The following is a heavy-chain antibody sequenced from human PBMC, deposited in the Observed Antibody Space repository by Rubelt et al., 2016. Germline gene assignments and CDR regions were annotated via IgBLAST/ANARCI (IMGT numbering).Heavy chain of an antibody. CDR3: ARCYGSGSYGNWFDP. J-gene: IGHJ5*02. D-gene: IGHD3-10*01. CDR1: GYTFTSYG. CDR2: ISAYNGNT. V-gene: IGHV1-18*01. Sequence: QVQLVQSGAEVKKPGASVKVSCKASGYTFTSYGISWVRQAPGQGLEWMGWISAYNGNTNYAQKLQGRGTMTTEPSTRTAYRERRSLRSEDTAGYYCARCYGSGSYGNWFDPWGQGTLVTVSS.